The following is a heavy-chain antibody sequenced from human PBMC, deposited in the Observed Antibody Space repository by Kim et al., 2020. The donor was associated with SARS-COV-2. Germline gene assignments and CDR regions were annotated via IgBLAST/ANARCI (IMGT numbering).Heavy chain of an antibody. V-gene: IGHV4-34*01. CDR3: ARGPRMLGGVLYGMDV. J-gene: IGHJ6*02. CDR1: GGSFSGYY. CDR2: INHSGST. D-gene: IGHD3-16*01. Sequence: SETLSLTCAVYGGSFSGYYWSWIRQPPGKGLEWIGEINHSGSTNYNPSLKSRVTISVDTSKNQFSLKLSSVTAADTAVDYCARGPRMLGGVLYGMDVWG.